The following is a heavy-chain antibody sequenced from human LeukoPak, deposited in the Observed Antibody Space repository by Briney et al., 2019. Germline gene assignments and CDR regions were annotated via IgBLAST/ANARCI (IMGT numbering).Heavy chain of an antibody. CDR1: GYTFTSYY. V-gene: IGHV1-46*01. CDR3: ARRQGYCSSTSCYYYYGMDV. Sequence: GASVKVSCKASGYTFTSYYMHWVRQAPEQGLEWMGIINPSGGSTSYAQKFQGRVTMTRDTSTSTVYMELSSLRSEDTAVYYCARRQGYCSSTSCYYYYGMDVWGQGTTVTVSS. J-gene: IGHJ6*02. CDR2: INPSGGST. D-gene: IGHD2-2*01.